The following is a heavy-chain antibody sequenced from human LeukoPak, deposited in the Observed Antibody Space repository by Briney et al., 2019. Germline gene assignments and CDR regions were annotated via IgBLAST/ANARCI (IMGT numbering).Heavy chain of an antibody. D-gene: IGHD2-15*01. J-gene: IGHJ4*02. CDR2: ISYDGSNK. Sequence: GGCLRLSCVASGFTFSSYGIHWVRQAPGKGLEWGAVISYDGSNKYYADSVKGRFTISRDNSKNTLYLQMNSLRAEDTAAYYCAKDRGYCSGGSCYYFDYWGQGTLVTVSS. CDR1: GFTFSSYG. CDR3: AKDRGYCSGGSCYYFDY. V-gene: IGHV3-30*18.